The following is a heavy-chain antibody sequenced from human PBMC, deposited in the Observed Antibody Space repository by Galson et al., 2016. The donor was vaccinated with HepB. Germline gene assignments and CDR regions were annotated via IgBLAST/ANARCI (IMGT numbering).Heavy chain of an antibody. V-gene: IGHV3-15*01. CDR1: GFTFSTYD. Sequence: SLRLSCAASGFTFSTYDMHWVRQAPGKGLEWVGRMKSILDGGSTDYAAPVKGRFTISRDDAKNTVYLQMKRLRMDDTATYYCTPLPTGQQPYYFDLWGQGTLVIVSS. CDR3: TPLPTGQQPYYFDL. D-gene: IGHD6-13*01. CDR2: MKSILDGGST. J-gene: IGHJ4*02.